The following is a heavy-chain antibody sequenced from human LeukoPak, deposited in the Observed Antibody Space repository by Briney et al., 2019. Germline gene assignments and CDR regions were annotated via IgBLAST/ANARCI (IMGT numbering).Heavy chain of an antibody. Sequence: PGGSLRLSCAASGFTFSSYAMSWVRQAPGKGLERVSTIGGSASSTYYAVSVKGRFTISRDNSKNTLYLQMNSLRAEDTAVYYCAKDSGGRYFDYWGQGTLVTVSS. V-gene: IGHV3-23*01. D-gene: IGHD2-15*01. CDR2: IGGSASST. J-gene: IGHJ4*02. CDR1: GFTFSSYA. CDR3: AKDSGGRYFDY.